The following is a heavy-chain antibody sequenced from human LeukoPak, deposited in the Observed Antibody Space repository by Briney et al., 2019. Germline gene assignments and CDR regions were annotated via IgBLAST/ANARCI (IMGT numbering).Heavy chain of an antibody. CDR3: AKSQHIVVVTAIEPGAEYFQH. CDR2: ISYDGSNK. V-gene: IGHV3-30*18. D-gene: IGHD2-21*02. Sequence: PGGSLRLSCAASGFTFSSYGMHWVRQAPGKGLEWVAVISYDGSNKYYADSVKGRFTISRDNSKNTLYLQMNSLRAEDTAVYYCAKSQHIVVVTAIEPGAEYFQHRGQGTLVTVSS. J-gene: IGHJ1*01. CDR1: GFTFSSYG.